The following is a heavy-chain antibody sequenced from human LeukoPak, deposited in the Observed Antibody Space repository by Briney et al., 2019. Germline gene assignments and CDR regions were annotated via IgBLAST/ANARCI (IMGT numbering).Heavy chain of an antibody. CDR1: GFTVSSNS. CDR2: ISYDGNTK. V-gene: IGHV3-30*18. Sequence: GGSLRLSCTVSGFTVSSNSMSWVRQAPGKGLEWVAVISYDGNTKYYADSVKGRFIISRDNSQNTLYLQVNSLRAEDTAVYYCAKDGRFLEWDRPDYWGQGTLVTVSS. D-gene: IGHD3-3*01. CDR3: AKDGRFLEWDRPDY. J-gene: IGHJ4*02.